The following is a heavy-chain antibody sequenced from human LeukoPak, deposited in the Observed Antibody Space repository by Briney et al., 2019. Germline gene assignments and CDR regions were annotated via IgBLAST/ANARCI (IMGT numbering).Heavy chain of an antibody. J-gene: IGHJ3*02. CDR1: GGSISSSSYY. D-gene: IGHD4-17*01. V-gene: IGHV4-39*07. CDR2: IYYSGST. Sequence: SETPSLTCTVSGGSISSSSYYWGWIRQPPGKGLGWLGSIYYSGSTYYNPSLKTRVTISVDTSMNQYSLKLSSVTAADTAGYYCVRKMTTVTGWTFDIWGQGTMVTVSS. CDR3: VRKMTTVTGWTFDI.